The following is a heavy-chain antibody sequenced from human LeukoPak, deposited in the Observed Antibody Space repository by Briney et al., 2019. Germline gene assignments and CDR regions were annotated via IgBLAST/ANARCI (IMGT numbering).Heavy chain of an antibody. Sequence: ASVKVSCKASGYTFTGYYMHWVRQAPGQGLEWMGWINPNSGGTNYAQKFQGRVTMTRDTSISTAYMELSRLRSDDTAVYYCARDPNYGDPLYYFDYWGQGTLVTVSS. D-gene: IGHD4-17*01. CDR1: GYTFTGYY. V-gene: IGHV1-2*02. CDR2: INPNSGGT. J-gene: IGHJ4*02. CDR3: ARDPNYGDPLYYFDY.